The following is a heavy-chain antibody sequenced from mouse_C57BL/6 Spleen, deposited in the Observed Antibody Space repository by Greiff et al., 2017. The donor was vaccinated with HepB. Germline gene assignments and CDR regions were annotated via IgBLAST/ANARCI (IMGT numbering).Heavy chain of an antibody. V-gene: IGHV1-50*01. D-gene: IGHD1-1*01. CDR1: GYTFTSYW. CDR3: ARRDGSLFAY. CDR2: IDPSDSYT. J-gene: IGHJ3*01. Sequence: VQLQQSGAELVKPGASVKLSCKASGYTFTSYWMQWVKQRPGQGLEWIGEIDPSDSYTNYNQKFKGKATLTVDTSSSTAYMQLSSLTSEDSAVYYCARRDGSLFAYWGQGTLVTVSA.